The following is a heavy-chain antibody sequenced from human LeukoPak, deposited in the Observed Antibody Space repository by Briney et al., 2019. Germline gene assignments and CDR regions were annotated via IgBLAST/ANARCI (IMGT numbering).Heavy chain of an antibody. CDR2: ISSSGSTI. J-gene: IGHJ6*03. Sequence: GGSLRLSCAASGFTFSDYYMSWIRQAPGKGLEWVSYISSSGSTIYYADSVKGRFTISRDNAKNSLYLQMNSLGAEDTAVYYCAREGLRYFDWLVGYYYYYYMDVWGKGTTVTVSS. CDR3: AREGLRYFDWLVGYYYYYYMDV. D-gene: IGHD3-9*01. V-gene: IGHV3-11*01. CDR1: GFTFSDYY.